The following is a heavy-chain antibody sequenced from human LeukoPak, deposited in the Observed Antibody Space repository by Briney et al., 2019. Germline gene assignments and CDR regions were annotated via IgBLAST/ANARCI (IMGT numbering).Heavy chain of an antibody. Sequence: ASVKVSCKASGGTFGSYAISWVRQAPGQGLEWMGGIIPIFGTANYAQKFQGRVTITADESTSTAYMELSSLRSEDTAVYYCARAYPKGSLGFWSGFLHDYWGQGTLVIVSS. V-gene: IGHV1-69*13. CDR2: IIPIFGTA. CDR1: GGTFGSYA. J-gene: IGHJ4*02. CDR3: ARAYPKGSLGFWSGFLHDY. D-gene: IGHD3-3*01.